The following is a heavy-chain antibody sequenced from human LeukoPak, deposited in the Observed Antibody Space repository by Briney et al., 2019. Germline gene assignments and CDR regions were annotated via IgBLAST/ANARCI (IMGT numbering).Heavy chain of an antibody. V-gene: IGHV1-69*06. CDR3: ARDRELGVFDY. Sequence: ASVKVSCKASGGTFSSYAISWVRQAPGQGLEWMGGIIPIFGTANYAQKFQGRVTITADKSKNTAYMELSSLRSEDTAVYYCARDRELGVFDYWGQGTLVTVSS. CDR1: GGTFSSYA. CDR2: IIPIFGTA. J-gene: IGHJ4*02. D-gene: IGHD1-26*01.